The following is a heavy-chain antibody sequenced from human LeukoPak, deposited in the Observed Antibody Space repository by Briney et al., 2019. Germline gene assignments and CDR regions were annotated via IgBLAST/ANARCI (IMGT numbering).Heavy chain of an antibody. V-gene: IGHV4-34*01. CDR2: INHSGST. Sequence: SETLSLTCAVYGGSFSGYYWSWIRQPPGKGLEWIGEINHSGSTNYNPSLKSRVTISVDTSKNQFSLKPSSVTAADTAVYYCARGREEIQLWSFDYWGQGTLVTVSS. J-gene: IGHJ4*02. CDR3: ARGREEIQLWSFDY. D-gene: IGHD5-18*01. CDR1: GGSFSGYY.